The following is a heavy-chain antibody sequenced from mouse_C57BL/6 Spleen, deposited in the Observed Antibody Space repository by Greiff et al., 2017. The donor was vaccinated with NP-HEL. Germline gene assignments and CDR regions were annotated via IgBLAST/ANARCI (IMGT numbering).Heavy chain of an antibody. CDR3: ARSYYDYGGYFDY. D-gene: IGHD2-4*01. J-gene: IGHJ2*01. CDR1: GYTFTSYW. CDR2: IHPNSGST. Sequence: QVQLQQPGAELVKPGASVKLSCKASGYTFTSYWMHWVKQRPGQGLEWIGMIHPNSGSTNYNEKFKSKATLTVDKSSSTAYMQLSSLTSEDSAVYYCARSYYDYGGYFDYWGQGTTLTVSS. V-gene: IGHV1-64*01.